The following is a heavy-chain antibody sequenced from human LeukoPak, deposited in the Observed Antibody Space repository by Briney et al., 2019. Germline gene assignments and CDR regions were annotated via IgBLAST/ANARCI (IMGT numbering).Heavy chain of an antibody. CDR1: GFTFSSYW. V-gene: IGHV3-7*04. D-gene: IGHD3-22*01. CDR3: ARDRIYYYDSSGYYFY. Sequence: GGSLRLSCAASGFTFSSYWMSWVRQAPGKGLEWVANIKQDGSEKYYVDSVKDRFTISRDNAKNSLYLQMNSLRAEDTAVYYCARDRIYYYDSSGYYFYWGQGTLVTVSS. CDR2: IKQDGSEK. J-gene: IGHJ4*02.